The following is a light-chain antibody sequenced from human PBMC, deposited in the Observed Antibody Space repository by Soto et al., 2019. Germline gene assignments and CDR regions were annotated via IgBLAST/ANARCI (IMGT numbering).Light chain of an antibody. Sequence: DIQMAQSPSTLSASVGDRVTITCRASQSISSWLAWYQQKPGKAPKLLIYDDSSLESGVPSGFSGSGSGTQFTLTIRDLQADDFATYYWKQYNSYSGSFGQGIELETK. CDR3: KQYNSYSGS. CDR2: DDS. J-gene: IGKJ2*01. CDR1: QSISSW. V-gene: IGKV1-5*01.